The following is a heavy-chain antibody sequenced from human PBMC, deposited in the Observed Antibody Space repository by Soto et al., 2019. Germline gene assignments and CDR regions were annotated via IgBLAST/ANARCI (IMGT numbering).Heavy chain of an antibody. CDR1: GFTFSSYA. Sequence: GGSLRLSCSASGFTFSSYAMHWVRQAPGKGLEYVSAISSNGGSTHYADSVKGRFTISRDNSKNTLYLQMSSLRAEDTAVYYCVKDRLNPRGFVGWYYFDYWGQGTLVTVSS. J-gene: IGHJ4*02. CDR2: ISSNGGST. D-gene: IGHD2-15*01. V-gene: IGHV3-64D*06. CDR3: VKDRLNPRGFVGWYYFDY.